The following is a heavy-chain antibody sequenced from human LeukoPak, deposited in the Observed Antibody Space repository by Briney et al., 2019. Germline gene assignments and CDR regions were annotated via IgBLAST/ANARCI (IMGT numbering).Heavy chain of an antibody. CDR3: AKDAYYDFWSSYYRFDY. D-gene: IGHD3-3*01. CDR2: ISGSGGST. Sequence: GGSLRLSCAASGFTFSSYAMSWVRQAPGKGLEWVSAISGSGGSTYYADSVKGRFTISRDNSKNTLYLQMNSLRAEDTAVYYCAKDAYYDFWSSYYRFDYWGQGTLVTVSS. V-gene: IGHV3-23*01. J-gene: IGHJ4*02. CDR1: GFTFSSYA.